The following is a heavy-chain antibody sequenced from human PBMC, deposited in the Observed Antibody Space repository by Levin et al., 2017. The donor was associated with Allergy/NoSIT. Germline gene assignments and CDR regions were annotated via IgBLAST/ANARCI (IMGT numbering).Heavy chain of an antibody. CDR3: AREGGYSGYDSDY. CDR1: GGTFSSYA. D-gene: IGHD5-12*01. Sequence: ASVKVSCKASGGTFSSYAISWVRQAPGQGLEWMGGIIPIFGTANYAQKFQGRVTITADESTSTAYMELSSLRSEDTAVYYCAREGGYSGYDSDYWGQGTLVTVSS. J-gene: IGHJ4*02. CDR2: IIPIFGTA. V-gene: IGHV1-69*13.